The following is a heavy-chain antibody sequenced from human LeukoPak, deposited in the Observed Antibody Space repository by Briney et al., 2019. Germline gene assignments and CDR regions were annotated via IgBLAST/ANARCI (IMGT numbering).Heavy chain of an antibody. CDR1: GGTSSSYA. Sequence: ASVKVSCKASGGTSSSYAISWVRQAPGQGLEWMGGIIPIFGTANYAQKFQGRVTITADESASTAYMELSSLRSEDTAVYYCARESGSYVDYWGQGTLVTVSS. CDR2: IIPIFGTA. D-gene: IGHD1-26*01. V-gene: IGHV1-69*01. CDR3: ARESGSYVDY. J-gene: IGHJ4*02.